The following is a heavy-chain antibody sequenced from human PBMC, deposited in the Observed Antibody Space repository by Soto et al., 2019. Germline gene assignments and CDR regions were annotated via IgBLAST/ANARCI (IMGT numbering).Heavy chain of an antibody. CDR2: ISGSGGST. J-gene: IGHJ4*02. CDR3: ARRLGNYFDY. D-gene: IGHD7-27*01. Sequence: EVQLLESGGGLVQPGGSLRLSCAASGFTFSSYAMSWVRQAPGKGLEWVSAISGSGGSTYYADSVKGRFTISRDNSKNTMYLQMNSLRAEDTAVYHCARRLGNYFDYWGQGTLVTVSS. V-gene: IGHV3-23*01. CDR1: GFTFSSYA.